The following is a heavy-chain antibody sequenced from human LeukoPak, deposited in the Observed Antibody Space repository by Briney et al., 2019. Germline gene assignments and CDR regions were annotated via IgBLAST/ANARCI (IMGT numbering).Heavy chain of an antibody. D-gene: IGHD6-6*01. V-gene: IGHV4-4*07. CDR2: IYTSGST. CDR1: GGSISSYY. Sequence: SETLSLTCTVSGGSISSYYWSWIRQPAGKGLEWIGRIYTSGSTNYNPSLKSRVTMSVDTSKNQFSLKLSSVTAADTAAYYCARDSSSMGFYYYYYMDVWGKGTTVTVSS. J-gene: IGHJ6*03. CDR3: ARDSSSMGFYYYYYMDV.